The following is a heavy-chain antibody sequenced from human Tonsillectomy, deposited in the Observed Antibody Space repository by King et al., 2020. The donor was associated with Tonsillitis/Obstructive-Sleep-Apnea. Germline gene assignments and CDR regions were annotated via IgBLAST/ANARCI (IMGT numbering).Heavy chain of an antibody. CDR2: FDPEDGET. CDR1: VYTLTELS. CDR3: ATAVPASIGAFDI. Sequence: QVQLVQSGAEVKKPGASVKVSCKLSVYTLTELSLHWVRQAPVKGLEWMGGFDPEDGETIYAPKFQGRVTMTEDTSTDTAYMELSSLRSEDTAVYYCATAVPASIGAFDIWGQGTMVTVSS. D-gene: IGHD2-2*02. J-gene: IGHJ3*02. V-gene: IGHV1-24*01.